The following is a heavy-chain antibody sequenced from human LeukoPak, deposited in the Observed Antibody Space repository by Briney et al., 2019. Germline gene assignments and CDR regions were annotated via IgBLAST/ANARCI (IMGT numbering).Heavy chain of an antibody. Sequence: PGGSLRLSCVASGYTFSSYSINWVRQAPGKGLEWVSSISVRSNYIYYADSVRGRFSISRDDARDSLYLQMNSLRAEDTAVYYCVRLRRNSDTSGFSYYSDFWGRGPLVTVSS. CDR1: GYTFSSYS. J-gene: IGHJ4*02. V-gene: IGHV3-21*01. D-gene: IGHD3-22*01. CDR2: ISVRSNYI. CDR3: VRLRRNSDTSGFSYYSDF.